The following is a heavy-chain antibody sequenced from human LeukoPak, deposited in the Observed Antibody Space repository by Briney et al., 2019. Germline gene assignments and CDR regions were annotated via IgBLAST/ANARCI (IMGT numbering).Heavy chain of an antibody. D-gene: IGHD4-17*01. CDR1: GGTFSSYA. V-gene: IGHV1-69*01. J-gene: IGHJ6*03. CDR2: IIPIFGTA. Sequence: SVKVSCKASGGTFSSYAISWVRQAPAQGHEWMGGIIPIFGTANYAQKFQGRVTITADESTSTAYMELSSLRSEDTAVYYCARVVTTTRYYYYYMDVWGKGTTVTVSS. CDR3: ARVVTTTRYYYYYMDV.